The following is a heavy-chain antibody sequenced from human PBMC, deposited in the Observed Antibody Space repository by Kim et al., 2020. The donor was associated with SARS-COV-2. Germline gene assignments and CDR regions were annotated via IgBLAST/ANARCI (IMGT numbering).Heavy chain of an antibody. CDR3: ARLFVTMVRGSYYFDY. V-gene: IGHV4-39*01. CDR1: GGSISSSSYY. CDR2: IYYSGST. Sequence: SETLSLTCTVSGGSISSSSYYWGWIRQPPGKGLEWIGSIYYSGSTYYNPSLKSRVTISVDTSKNQFSLKLSSVTAADTAVYYCARLFVTMVRGSYYFDYWGQGTLVTVSS. D-gene: IGHD3-10*01. J-gene: IGHJ4*02.